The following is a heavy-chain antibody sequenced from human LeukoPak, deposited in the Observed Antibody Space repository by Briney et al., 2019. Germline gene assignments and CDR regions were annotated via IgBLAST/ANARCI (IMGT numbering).Heavy chain of an antibody. CDR3: AKDANYYDSSGYLIPFDY. CDR2: ISGNGQRT. CDR1: GFTFSRFA. Sequence: PGGSLRLSCSASGFTFSRFAMTSVRQLPGKGLDWVSSISGNGQRTYYADSVKGRFSVSRDNSKNILYLQMDSLRADDSALYYCAKDANYYDSSGYLIPFDYWGQGTLVTVSS. V-gene: IGHV3-23*01. J-gene: IGHJ4*02. D-gene: IGHD3-22*01.